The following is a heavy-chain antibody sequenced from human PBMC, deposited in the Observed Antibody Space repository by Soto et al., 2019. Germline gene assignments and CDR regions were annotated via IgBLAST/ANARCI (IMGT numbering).Heavy chain of an antibody. Sequence: SETLSLTCTVSRGSISNYFWTWIRQPPGKGLEWIGYISYSGSANYNPSLKSRVTISVDTSKNQFSLKLSSVTAADTAVYYCARHLEAALVPSSSPGYHYYYLDVWGKGTTVTVSS. J-gene: IGHJ6*03. D-gene: IGHD2-2*01. V-gene: IGHV4-59*08. CDR3: ARHLEAALVPSSSPGYHYYYLDV. CDR2: ISYSGSA. CDR1: RGSISNYF.